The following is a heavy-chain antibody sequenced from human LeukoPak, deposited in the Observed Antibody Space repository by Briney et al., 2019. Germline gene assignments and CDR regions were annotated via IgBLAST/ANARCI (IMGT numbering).Heavy chain of an antibody. CDR1: GFTFSSYA. V-gene: IGHV3-23*01. Sequence: PGGSLRLSCAASGFTFSSYAMGWVRQAPGKGLEWVSAIGGSGGSTYYADSVKGRFTISRDNSKNTLYLQMNSLRAEDTAVYYCAKEYYDFWSGYYYFDYWGQGTLVTVSS. CDR2: IGGSGGST. J-gene: IGHJ4*02. CDR3: AKEYYDFWSGYYYFDY. D-gene: IGHD3-3*01.